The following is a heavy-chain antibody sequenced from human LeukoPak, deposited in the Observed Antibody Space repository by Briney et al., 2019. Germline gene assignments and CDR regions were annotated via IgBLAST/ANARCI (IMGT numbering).Heavy chain of an antibody. J-gene: IGHJ4*02. D-gene: IGHD4-11*01. CDR1: GYTFINYG. Sequence: ASVKVSCKASGYTFINYGINWVRQAPGQGHEWMGWINAYNGNTNYAQKVQGRVTMTTDTSASTAYMELRSLRSDDTAVYYCARGGYSNYVDYWGQGTLVTVSS. V-gene: IGHV1-18*01. CDR2: INAYNGNT. CDR3: ARGGYSNYVDY.